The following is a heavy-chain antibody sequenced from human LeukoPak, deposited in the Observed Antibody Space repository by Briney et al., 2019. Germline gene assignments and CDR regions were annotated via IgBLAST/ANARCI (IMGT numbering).Heavy chain of an antibody. CDR3: ASTNHYYGSGTYDYYFDY. Sequence: GGSLRLSCATSGFTFSSYSMNWVRQAPGTGLEWVSSISSGSDYIYYADSVKGRFTISRDNAKNSLYLQMTSLRAEDTAVYYCASTNHYYGSGTYDYYFDYWGQATLLTVSS. V-gene: IGHV3-21*01. CDR2: ISSGSDYI. J-gene: IGHJ4*02. CDR1: GFTFSSYS. D-gene: IGHD3-10*01.